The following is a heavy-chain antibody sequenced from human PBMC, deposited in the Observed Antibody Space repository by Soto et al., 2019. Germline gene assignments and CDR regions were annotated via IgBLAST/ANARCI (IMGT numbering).Heavy chain of an antibody. CDR3: ARDNTAYDY. V-gene: IGHV4-59*01. Sequence: SETLSLTCTVSGGSISSYYWSWIRQPPGKGLEWIGYIYYSGSTNYNPSLKSRVTISVDTSKNQLSLKLSSVTAADTAVYYCARDNTAYDYWGQGTLVTVSS. CDR2: IYYSGST. J-gene: IGHJ4*02. CDR1: GGSISSYY. D-gene: IGHD5-18*01.